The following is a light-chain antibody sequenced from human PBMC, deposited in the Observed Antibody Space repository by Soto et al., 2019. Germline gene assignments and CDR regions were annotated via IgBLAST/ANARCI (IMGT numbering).Light chain of an antibody. CDR2: GAS. J-gene: IGKJ4*01. V-gene: IGKV3-15*01. CDR3: QQYSTWLS. Sequence: IVMTQSPATLSMSPGERVTLSCRASQSVGTTLAWYQQKPGQPPRLLIRGASTRATGIPDRFGGSGSGTEFTLTISSLQSEDFAVYYCQQYSTWLSFGGGTKVDIK. CDR1: QSVGTT.